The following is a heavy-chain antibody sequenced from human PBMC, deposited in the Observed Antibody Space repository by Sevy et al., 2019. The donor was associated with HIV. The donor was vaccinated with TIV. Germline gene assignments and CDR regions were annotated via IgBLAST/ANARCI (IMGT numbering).Heavy chain of an antibody. CDR1: GFTFGDYA. D-gene: IGHD6-19*01. V-gene: IGHV3-49*03. J-gene: IGHJ4*02. Sequence: GGSLRLSCTASGFTFGDYAMSWFRQAPGKGLEWVGFIKTKTYSGTTEYAASVKGRFNISRDDSKNIAYMQMNSLKTEETAVYYCTRDLSGSGWFYFDYWGQGTLVTVSS. CDR2: IKTKTYSGTT. CDR3: TRDLSGSGWFYFDY.